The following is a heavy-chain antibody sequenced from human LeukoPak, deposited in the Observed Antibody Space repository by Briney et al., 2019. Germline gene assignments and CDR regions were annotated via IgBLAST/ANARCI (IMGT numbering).Heavy chain of an antibody. CDR3: VKESPYPVGGTSRIYYFDN. V-gene: IGHV3-53*01. D-gene: IGHD1-26*01. CDR2: IYSGGNT. J-gene: IGHJ4*02. Sequence: AGGSLRLSCAASGFTVSSNYLSWVRQAPGKGLEWVSVIYSGGNTYYADSVKGRFTISRDNSKNTLYLQMNSLRAEDTAVYYCVKESPYPVGGTSRIYYFDNWGQGTLVTVSS. CDR1: GFTVSSNY.